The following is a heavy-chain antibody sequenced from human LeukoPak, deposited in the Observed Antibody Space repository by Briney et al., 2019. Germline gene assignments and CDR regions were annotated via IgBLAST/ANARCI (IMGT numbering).Heavy chain of an antibody. V-gene: IGHV4-34*01. D-gene: IGHD3-10*01. CDR1: GGSFSGYY. J-gene: IGHJ4*02. CDR2: INHSGST. Sequence: SETLSLTCAVYGGSFSGYYWSWIRQPPGKGLEWIGKINHSGSTNYNQSLKSRVTISVDTSKNQFSLKLSSVTAADTAVYYCARREGRTYYYGSGSYSTRFDYWGQGTLVTVSS. CDR3: ARREGRTYYYGSGSYSTRFDY.